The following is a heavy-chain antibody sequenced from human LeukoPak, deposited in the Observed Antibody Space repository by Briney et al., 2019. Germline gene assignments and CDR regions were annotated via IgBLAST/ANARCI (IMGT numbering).Heavy chain of an antibody. CDR2: IYYSGST. Sequence: SETLSLTCTVSGGSIFNYYWGWIRQPPGKGLEWIGYIYYSGSTNCNPSLKSRVTISVDTSKNQFSLKMSSVTAADTAVYYCARDFKVDGSSGYYAFDIWGQGTMVTVSS. CDR1: GGSIFNYY. D-gene: IGHD3-22*01. V-gene: IGHV4-59*01. J-gene: IGHJ3*02. CDR3: ARDFKVDGSSGYYAFDI.